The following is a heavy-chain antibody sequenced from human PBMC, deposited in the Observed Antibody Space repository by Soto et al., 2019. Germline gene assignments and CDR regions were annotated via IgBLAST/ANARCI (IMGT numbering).Heavy chain of an antibody. V-gene: IGHV3-30-3*01. CDR2: ISYDGSNK. D-gene: IGHD2-2*02. J-gene: IGHJ6*02. CDR3: ARPSSPLGYCSSTSCYTVDYYYYGMDV. Sequence: QVQLVESGGGVVQPGRSLRLSCAASGFTFSSYAMHWVRQAPGKGLEWVAVISYDGSNKYYADSVKGRFTISRDNSKNTLYLQMNSLRAEDTAVYYCARPSSPLGYCSSTSCYTVDYYYYGMDVWGQGTTVTVSS. CDR1: GFTFSSYA.